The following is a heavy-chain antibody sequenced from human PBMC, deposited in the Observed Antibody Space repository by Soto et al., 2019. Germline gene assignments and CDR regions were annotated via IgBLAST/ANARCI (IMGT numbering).Heavy chain of an antibody. D-gene: IGHD6-13*01. CDR2: ISAYNGNT. V-gene: IGHV1-18*01. J-gene: IGHJ4*02. Sequence: QVQLVQSGAEVKKPGASVKVSCKASGYTFTSYGISWVRQSPGQGLEWMGWISAYNGNTNSAQKLQGRVTMTTDTSTSTDYMELRSLSSDDTTVYYCARVVYSSSDAPDYWGQGTLVTVCS. CDR3: ARVVYSSSDAPDY. CDR1: GYTFTSYG.